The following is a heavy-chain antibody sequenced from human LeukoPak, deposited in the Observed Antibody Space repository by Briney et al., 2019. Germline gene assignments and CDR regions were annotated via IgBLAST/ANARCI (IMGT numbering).Heavy chain of an antibody. Sequence: GGSLRLSCAASGFTFSNYAMTCVRQAPGKGLEWVSSIWSDSAETHYADSVKGRFTISRDNSKNTLYLQMNSLRAEDTAVYYCARDEGLTGYSSSWYYFDYWGQGTLVTVSS. CDR3: ARDEGLTGYSSSWYYFDY. CDR1: GFTFSNYA. J-gene: IGHJ4*02. CDR2: IWSDSAET. D-gene: IGHD6-13*01. V-gene: IGHV3-21*01.